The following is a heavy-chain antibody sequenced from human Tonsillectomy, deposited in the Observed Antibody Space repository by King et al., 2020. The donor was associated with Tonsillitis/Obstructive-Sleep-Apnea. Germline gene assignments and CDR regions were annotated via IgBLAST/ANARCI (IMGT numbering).Heavy chain of an antibody. J-gene: IGHJ4*02. CDR2: MYYTGST. D-gene: IGHD3-3*02. V-gene: IGHV4-39*01. CDR3: ARLAFLDYLPVYYFDY. CDR1: GGSINNNNYY. Sequence: LQLQESGPGLVKPSETLSLTCTVSGGSINNNNYYWAWMRQPPGKGPEWIGTMYYTGSTYYNPSLKTRVTISVDTSKNQFSLRLSSVAAADTALYYCARLAFLDYLPVYYFDYWGQGTLVTVSA.